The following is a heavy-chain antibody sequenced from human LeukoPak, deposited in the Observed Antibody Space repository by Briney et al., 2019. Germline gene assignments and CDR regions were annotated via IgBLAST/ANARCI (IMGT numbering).Heavy chain of an antibody. CDR3: ASNGYCGGDCYFQDYFDY. Sequence: PRGSLRLSCAASGFTVSSNYMSWVRQAPGKGLEWVSVIYSGGSTYYADSVKGRFTISRDNSKNTLYLQMNSLRAEDTAVYYCASNGYCGGDCYFQDYFDYWGQGTLVTVSS. CDR2: IYSGGST. CDR1: GFTVSSNY. D-gene: IGHD2-21*02. J-gene: IGHJ4*02. V-gene: IGHV3-66*01.